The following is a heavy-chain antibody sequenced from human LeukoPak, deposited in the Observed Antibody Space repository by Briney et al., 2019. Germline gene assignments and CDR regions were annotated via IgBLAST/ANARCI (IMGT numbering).Heavy chain of an antibody. CDR3: ARDPILGPPDYFDY. Sequence: PGGSLRLSCAASGFTFNSYTMFWVRQAPGKGLEWVAVTSNDENIKYYADSVKGRFTISRDNSRDTLFLEMSSLRVKDTAVYYCARDPILGPPDYFDYWGRGTLVTVSS. CDR2: TSNDENIK. CDR1: GFTFNSYT. J-gene: IGHJ4*02. D-gene: IGHD1-14*01. V-gene: IGHV3-30-3*01.